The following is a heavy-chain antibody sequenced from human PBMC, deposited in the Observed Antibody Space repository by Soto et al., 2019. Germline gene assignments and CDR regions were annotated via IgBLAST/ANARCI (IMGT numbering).Heavy chain of an antibody. V-gene: IGHV3-23*01. CDR1: GFTFSSYA. CDR2: ISGSGGST. D-gene: IGHD6-19*01. Sequence: EVQLLESGGGLVQPGGSLRLSCAASGFTFSSYAMSWVRQAPGKGLEWVSAISGSGGSTYYADSVKGRFTISRDNSKNTLYLQMNSLRAEDTAVYYCAKRLGSGWYEVTNSPWGYWGQGTLVTVSS. J-gene: IGHJ4*02. CDR3: AKRLGSGWYEVTNSPWGY.